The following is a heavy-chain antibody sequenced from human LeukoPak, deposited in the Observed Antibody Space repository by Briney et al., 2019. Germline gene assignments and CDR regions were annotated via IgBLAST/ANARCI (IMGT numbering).Heavy chain of an antibody. V-gene: IGHV3-30-3*01. J-gene: IGHJ2*01. Sequence: GGSLRLSCTASGFTFRDYAMPWVRRTPGKGLEWVAAISHDGSNKNYVDSVKGRFTVSRDNSKNTLSVQMNSLSADDTALYYCVRRKTMMALNAWAFDLWGRGTLVIVSS. CDR1: GFTFRDYA. CDR3: VRRKTMMALNAWAFDL. D-gene: IGHD3-22*01. CDR2: ISHDGSNK.